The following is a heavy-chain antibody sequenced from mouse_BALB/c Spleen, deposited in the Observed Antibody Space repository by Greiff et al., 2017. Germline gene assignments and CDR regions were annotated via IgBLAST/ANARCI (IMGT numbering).Heavy chain of an antibody. D-gene: IGHD2-10*02. V-gene: IGHV1-87*01. CDR3: ARSKYGNDYAMDY. CDR1: GYTFTSYW. J-gene: IGHJ4*01. Sequence: QVQLQQSGAELARPGASVKLSCKASGYTFTSYWMQWVKQRPGQGLEWIGAIYPGDGDTRYTQKFKGKATLTADKSSSTAYMQLSSLASEDSAVYYCARSKYGNDYAMDYWGQGTSVTVSS. CDR2: IYPGDGDT.